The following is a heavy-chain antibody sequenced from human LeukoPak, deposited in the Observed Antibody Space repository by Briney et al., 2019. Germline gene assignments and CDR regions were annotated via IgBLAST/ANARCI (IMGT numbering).Heavy chain of an antibody. D-gene: IGHD3-22*01. J-gene: IGHJ4*02. V-gene: IGHV4-59*01. CDR1: GGSLSSYY. CDR2: IYYSGST. CDR3: ARALGARRIYYDSRGCYPYYFDY. Sequence: SETLSLTCTVSGGSLSSYYWSWIRQPPGKGLEWIGYIYYSGSTNYNPSLKSRVTISVDTSKNQFSLKLSSVTAADTSVYYCARALGARRIYYDSRGCYPYYFDYWGQGTMVTVSS.